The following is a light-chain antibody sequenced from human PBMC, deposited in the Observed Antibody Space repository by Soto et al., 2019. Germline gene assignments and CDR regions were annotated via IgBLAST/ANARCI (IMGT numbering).Light chain of an antibody. CDR3: QSYHSGNYA. J-gene: IGLJ1*01. CDR2: EDK. Sequence: LTQPHSVSESPGKTVTISCTRSSGSIATNYVQWYQQRPGSAPTTVIYEDKLRPSGVPDRFSGSIDSSSNSASLTISGLKTEDEADYYCQSYHSGNYAFGTGTKLTVL. V-gene: IGLV6-57*04. CDR1: SGSIATNY.